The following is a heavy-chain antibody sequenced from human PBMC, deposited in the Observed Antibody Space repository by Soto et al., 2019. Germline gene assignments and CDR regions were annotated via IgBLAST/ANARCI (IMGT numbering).Heavy chain of an antibody. Sequence: QVQLVQSGAEVREPGSSVKVSCKTSGYTFSRYGSTWVRQAPGQGLEWMGWINGNTGHTIYAMNLEDRLTISTDTSTSTAYMELRSLKADDTAVYSCARERKWEPLTYWSQGTLVTVSS. V-gene: IGHV1-18*01. CDR1: GYTFSRYG. CDR3: ARERKWEPLTY. D-gene: IGHD1-26*01. J-gene: IGHJ1*01. CDR2: INGNTGHT.